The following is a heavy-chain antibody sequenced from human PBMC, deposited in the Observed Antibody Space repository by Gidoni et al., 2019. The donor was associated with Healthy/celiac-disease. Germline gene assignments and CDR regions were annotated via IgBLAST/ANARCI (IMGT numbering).Heavy chain of an antibody. J-gene: IGHJ4*02. Sequence: SGPGLVKPSETLSLTCPVSGGSISSRNYYWAWIRQPPGKGLEWMGTIHYSGSTYYNPSLKSRVTISVDASKNQFSLKLSSVTAADTAVYYCARGRSTAYGNFDYWGQGTLVTVSS. CDR2: IHYSGST. CDR3: ARGRSTAYGNFDY. V-gene: IGHV4-39*01. D-gene: IGHD2-2*01. CDR1: GGSISSRNYY.